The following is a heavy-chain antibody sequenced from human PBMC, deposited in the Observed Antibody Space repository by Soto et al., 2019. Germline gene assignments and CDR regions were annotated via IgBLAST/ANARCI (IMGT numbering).Heavy chain of an antibody. D-gene: IGHD3-22*01. J-gene: IGHJ6*02. CDR3: ARGGFYDSSGARNYYYYGMNV. CDR1: GYTFTSYG. CDR2: ISAYDGYT. Sequence: ASGKLSCKASGYTFTSYGINWLRQAPGQGLEWLGWISAYDGYTNYAQILQGRVSMTTDTSTKTAYMELRSLRSDDTAMYYYARGGFYDSSGARNYYYYGMNVWGQGTTVTVSS. V-gene: IGHV1-18*01.